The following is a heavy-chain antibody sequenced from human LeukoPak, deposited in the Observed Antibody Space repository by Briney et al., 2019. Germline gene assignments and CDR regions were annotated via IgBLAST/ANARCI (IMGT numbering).Heavy chain of an antibody. D-gene: IGHD3-3*01. V-gene: IGHV3-30*18. CDR2: LSYDGSKD. Sequence: PGKSLRLSCAASGFTFSTHGMHWVRQAPGRGLEWVALLSYDGSKDSHADSVRGRFTISRDNFKNTLFLQMTSLRAEDTAVYYCAKDGAFWRGYLDSWGQGTLVTVPS. J-gene: IGHJ4*02. CDR3: AKDGAFWRGYLDS. CDR1: GFTFSTHG.